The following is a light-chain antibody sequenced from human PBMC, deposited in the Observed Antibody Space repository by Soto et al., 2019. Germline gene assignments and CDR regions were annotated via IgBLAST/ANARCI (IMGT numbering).Light chain of an antibody. CDR2: WAS. Sequence: DIVMTQSPDSLAVSLGERATINCKSSQSVLSSSNNKNSIAWYQQKPGQPPRLLIYWASTRASGVPDRFRRSATATDFTLTISSLQAEDGAVCFCNLYELTATCTFGGGTKVDIK. CDR3: NLYELTATCT. J-gene: IGKJ4*02. CDR1: QSVLSSSNNKNS. V-gene: IGKV4-1*01.